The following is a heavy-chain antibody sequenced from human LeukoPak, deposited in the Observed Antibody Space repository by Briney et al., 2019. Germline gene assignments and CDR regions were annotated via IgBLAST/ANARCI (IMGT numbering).Heavy chain of an antibody. CDR1: GYTFTSYG. J-gene: IGHJ4*02. CDR2: ISAYNGNT. V-gene: IGHV1-18*01. Sequence: ASVKVSCKASGYTFTSYGISWVRQAPGQGLEWMGWISAYNGNTNYAQKLQGRVTMTTDTSTSTAYMELRSLRSDNTAVYYCARDHMVRGVRGVDYWGQGTLVTVSS. CDR3: ARDHMVRGVRGVDY. D-gene: IGHD3-10*01.